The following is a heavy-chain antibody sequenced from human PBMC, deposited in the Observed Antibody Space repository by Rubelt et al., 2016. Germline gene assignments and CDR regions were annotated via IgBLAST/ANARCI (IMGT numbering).Heavy chain of an antibody. J-gene: IGHJ6*02. Sequence: VQLQESGPGLVKPSGTLSLTCAVSGGPISSSNWWSWVRQPPGKGLEWVSLIYSGGATYYADSVKGRFTISGDNSENTLYRQMNNLGAGDTAVYYCARDPFDLSVSGVFPVDVWGQGTTVTVSS. V-gene: IGHV3-66*01. CDR2: IYSGGAT. CDR1: GGPISSSNW. CDR3: ARDPFDLSVSGVFPVDV. D-gene: IGHD3-3*01.